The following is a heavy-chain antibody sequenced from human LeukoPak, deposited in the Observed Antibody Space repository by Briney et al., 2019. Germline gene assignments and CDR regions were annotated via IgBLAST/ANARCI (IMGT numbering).Heavy chain of an antibody. V-gene: IGHV3-74*01. Sequence: QPGGSLRLSCAASGFNFRNYWMHWVRQAPGKGLVWVSRINSDGSSTSYADSVKGRFTISRDNAENTLYLQINSLRAEHTAVYYCATDEAATGRLDYWGQGTLVTDSS. J-gene: IGHJ4*02. CDR3: ATDEAATGRLDY. CDR1: GFNFRNYW. CDR2: INSDGSST. D-gene: IGHD1-1*01.